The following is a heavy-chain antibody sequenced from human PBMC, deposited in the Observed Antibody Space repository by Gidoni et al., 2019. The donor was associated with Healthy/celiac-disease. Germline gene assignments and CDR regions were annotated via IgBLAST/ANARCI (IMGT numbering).Heavy chain of an antibody. CDR3: AHRPRDWGAFDI. D-gene: IGHD7-27*01. V-gene: IGHV1-69*01. J-gene: IGHJ3*02. CDR1: GGPFSSYA. Sequence: QVQLVQSGAEVKKPVSSVKVSCKASGGPFSSYAISWVRQAPGQGLEWMGGITPIFGTANYAQKFQGRVTITADESTSTAYMELSSLRSEDTAVYYCAHRPRDWGAFDIWGQGTMVTVSS. CDR2: ITPIFGTA.